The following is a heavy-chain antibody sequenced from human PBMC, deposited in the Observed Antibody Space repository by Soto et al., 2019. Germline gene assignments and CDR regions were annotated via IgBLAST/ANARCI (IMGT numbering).Heavy chain of an antibody. J-gene: IGHJ4*02. CDR3: ARDPSSGWYQVGPLDY. V-gene: IGHV3-30-3*01. D-gene: IGHD6-19*01. Sequence: QVQLVESGGGVVQPGRSLRLSCAASGFTFSTYGMHWVRQAPGKGLEWVADISYDGSNIYYADSVKDRFTISRDNSKNTLYLQMNSLRAEDTAVYYCARDPSSGWYQVGPLDYWGQGTQVTVSA. CDR2: ISYDGSNI. CDR1: GFTFSTYG.